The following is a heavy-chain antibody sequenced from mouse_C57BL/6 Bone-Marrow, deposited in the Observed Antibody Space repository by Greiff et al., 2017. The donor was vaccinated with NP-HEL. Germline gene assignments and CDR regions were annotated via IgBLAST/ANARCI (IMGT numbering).Heavy chain of an antibody. CDR1: GFTFSSYG. D-gene: IGHD1-1*01. J-gene: IGHJ2*01. Sequence: EVKVVESGGDLVKPGGSLKLSCAASGFTFSSYGMSWVRQTPDKRLEWVATISSGGSYTYYPDSVKGRFTISRDNAKNPLYLQMSSLKSEDTAMYYCARVLYGSSYVGYYFDYWGQGTTLTVSS. CDR2: ISSGGSYT. V-gene: IGHV5-6*01. CDR3: ARVLYGSSYVGYYFDY.